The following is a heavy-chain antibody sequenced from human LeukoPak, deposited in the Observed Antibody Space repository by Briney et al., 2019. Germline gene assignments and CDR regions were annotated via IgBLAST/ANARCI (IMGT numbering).Heavy chain of an antibody. D-gene: IGHD3-22*01. CDR2: IKQDGSEK. Sequence: SGGSLRLSCAASGFTFSSYWMSWVRQTPGKGLEWVANIKQDGSEKYYVDSVKGRFTISRDNAKNSLYLQMNSLRAEDTAVYYCARGGGYYYFDYWGQGTLVTVSS. V-gene: IGHV3-7*01. J-gene: IGHJ4*02. CDR3: ARGGGYYYFDY. CDR1: GFTFSSYW.